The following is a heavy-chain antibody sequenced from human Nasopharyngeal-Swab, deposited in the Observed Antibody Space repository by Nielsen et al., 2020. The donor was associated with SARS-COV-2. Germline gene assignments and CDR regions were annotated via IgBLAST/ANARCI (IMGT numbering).Heavy chain of an antibody. D-gene: IGHD1-26*01. J-gene: IGHJ4*02. CDR1: GGSISSSSYY. Sequence: SETLSLTCTVSGGSISSSSYYWGWIRQPPGKGLEWIGSIYYSGSTYYNPSLKSRVTISVDTSKNQFSLKLRSVTAADTAVYYCARVIVGADYFDYWGQGTLVTVSS. CDR2: IYYSGST. CDR3: ARVIVGADYFDY. V-gene: IGHV4-39*07.